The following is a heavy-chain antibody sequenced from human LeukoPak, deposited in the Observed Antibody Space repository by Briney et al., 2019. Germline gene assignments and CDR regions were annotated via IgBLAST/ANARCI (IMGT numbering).Heavy chain of an antibody. D-gene: IGHD6-13*01. J-gene: IGHJ4*02. V-gene: IGHV1-69*13. CDR2: IIPIFGTA. CDR3: ARDLRQRYSSSPEY. CDR1: GGTFSSYA. Sequence: SVKVSCKASGGTFSSYAISWVRQAPGQGLEWMGGIIPIFGTANYAQKFQGRVTITADESTSTAYMELRSLRSDDTAVYYCARDLRQRYSSSPEYWGQGTLVTVSS.